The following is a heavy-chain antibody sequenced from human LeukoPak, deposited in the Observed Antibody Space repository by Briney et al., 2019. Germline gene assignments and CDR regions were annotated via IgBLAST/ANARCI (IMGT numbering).Heavy chain of an antibody. CDR1: GYTFTGYY. J-gene: IGHJ4*02. CDR3: ARTSEGVTTFDY. Sequence: GASVKVSCKASGYTFTGYYMHWVRQAPGQGLEWMGWINPNSGATNYAQKFQGRVTMTRDTSISTAYMDLSRLTSDDTAVYYCARTSEGVTTFDYWGQGTLVTVSS. CDR2: INPNSGAT. V-gene: IGHV1-2*02. D-gene: IGHD4-17*01.